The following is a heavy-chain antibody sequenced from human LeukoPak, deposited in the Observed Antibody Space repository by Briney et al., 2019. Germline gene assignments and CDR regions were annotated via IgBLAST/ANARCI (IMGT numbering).Heavy chain of an antibody. CDR3: AKSRGDYGDFLDY. D-gene: IGHD4-17*01. J-gene: IGHJ4*02. Sequence: PGGSLRLSCAASGFTFSSYAMSWVRQAPGKGLEWVSAISGSGGSTYYADSVKGRFTISRDNSKNTLYLQMNSPRAEDTAVYYCAKSRGDYGDFLDYWGQGTLVTVSS. CDR2: ISGSGGST. V-gene: IGHV3-23*01. CDR1: GFTFSSYA.